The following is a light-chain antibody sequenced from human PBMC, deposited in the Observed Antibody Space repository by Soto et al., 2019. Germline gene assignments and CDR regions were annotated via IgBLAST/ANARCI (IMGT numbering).Light chain of an antibody. V-gene: IGKV3-11*01. CDR3: RHRSGKT. CDR2: DAS. J-gene: IGKJ1*01. CDR1: QSVGNF. Sequence: EIVLTQSPATLYLSPEERATLSCMASQSVGNFLAWYQQKPGQAPRLLIYDASNRDTGIPARLSGNASGADFTLTSSSLEPEDGAVCYCRHRSGKTFGQGTEVEIK.